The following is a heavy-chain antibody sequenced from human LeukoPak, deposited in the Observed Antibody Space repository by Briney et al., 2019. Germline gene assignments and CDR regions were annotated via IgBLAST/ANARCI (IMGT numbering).Heavy chain of an antibody. D-gene: IGHD5-18*01. Sequence: PGGSLRLSCAASGFTFDDYAMHWVRQAPGKGLEWVSGISWNSGSIGYADSVKGRFTISRDNAKNSLYLQMNSLRAEDTALYYCAKGWRYSYGFFDYWGQGTLVTVSS. CDR3: AKGWRYSYGFFDY. J-gene: IGHJ4*02. V-gene: IGHV3-9*01. CDR1: GFTFDDYA. CDR2: ISWNSGSI.